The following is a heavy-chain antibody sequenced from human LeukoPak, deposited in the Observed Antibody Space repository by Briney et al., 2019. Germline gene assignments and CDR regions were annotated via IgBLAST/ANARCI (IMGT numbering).Heavy chain of an antibody. Sequence: ASVKVSCKASGYTFTSYYMHWVRQAPGQGLEWMGIINPSGGSTNYAQKLQGRVTMTTDTSTSTAYMELRSLRSDDTAVYYCARELGITIFGVVITNWFDPWGQGTLVTVSS. CDR3: ARELGITIFGVVITNWFDP. J-gene: IGHJ5*02. CDR2: INPSGGST. V-gene: IGHV1-46*01. D-gene: IGHD3-3*01. CDR1: GYTFTSYY.